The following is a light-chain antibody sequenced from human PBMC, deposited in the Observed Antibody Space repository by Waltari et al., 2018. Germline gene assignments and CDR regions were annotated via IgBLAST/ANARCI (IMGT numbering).Light chain of an antibody. V-gene: IGLV2-14*03. CDR3: SSYRKSSTAGGV. CDR1: TSDVGGSNY. J-gene: IGLJ1*01. CDR2: DVT. Sequence: QSALTQPASVSGSPGQSITISCTGTTSDVGGSNYASWYQQNPAKAPQLMIYDVTNRASGVSSRFTGSKSGNTASLTISGLQTDDEADYYCSSYRKSSTAGGVFGTGTKVTVL.